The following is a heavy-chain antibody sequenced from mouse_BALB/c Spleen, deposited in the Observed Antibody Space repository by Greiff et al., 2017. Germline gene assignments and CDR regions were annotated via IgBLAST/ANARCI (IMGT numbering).Heavy chain of an antibody. Sequence: QLQESGPGLVKPSQSLSLTCTVTGYSITSDYAWNWIRQFPGNKLEWMGYISYSGSTSYNPSLKSRISITRDTSKNQFFLQLNSVTTEDTATYYCARNYRYDGGYYFDYWGQGTTLTVSS. V-gene: IGHV3-2*02. CDR2: ISYSGST. D-gene: IGHD2-14*01. CDR1: GYSITSDYA. CDR3: ARNYRYDGGYYFDY. J-gene: IGHJ2*01.